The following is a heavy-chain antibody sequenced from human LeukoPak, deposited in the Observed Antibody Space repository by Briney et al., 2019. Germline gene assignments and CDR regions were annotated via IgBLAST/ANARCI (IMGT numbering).Heavy chain of an antibody. D-gene: IGHD6-13*01. CDR3: ARGGNSSTWYEFDY. CDR1: GFAVSTKY. J-gene: IGHJ4*02. Sequence: GGSLRLSCAASGFAVSTKYMSWVRQALGKGLEWVSLIYSVSGTYYADSVKGRFTISRDNSKNTLYLQMNNLRAEDTAVYYRARGGNSSTWYEFDYWGQGTLVTVSS. V-gene: IGHV3-53*01. CDR2: IYSVSGT.